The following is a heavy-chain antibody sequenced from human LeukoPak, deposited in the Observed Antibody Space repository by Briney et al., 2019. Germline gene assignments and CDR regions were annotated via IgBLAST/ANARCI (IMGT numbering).Heavy chain of an antibody. V-gene: IGHV4-59*08. CDR1: GGSISNYY. CDR2: IYYSGST. Sequence: PSETLSLTCTVSGGSISNYYWSWIRQPPGKGLEWIGYIYYSGSTNYNPSLKSRVTISVDTSKNQFSLKLSSVTAADTAVYYCARHPATGLLDYWGQGTLVTVSS. CDR3: ARHPATGLLDY. J-gene: IGHJ4*02. D-gene: IGHD1-26*01.